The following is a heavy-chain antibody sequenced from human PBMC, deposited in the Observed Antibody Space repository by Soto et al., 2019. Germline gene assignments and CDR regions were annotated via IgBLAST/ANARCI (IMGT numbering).Heavy chain of an antibody. CDR2: IIPIFGTA. CDR1: GGTFSSYA. CDR3: ARRRAGGCSGGSCYDAFDI. D-gene: IGHD2-15*01. Sequence: ASVKVSCKASGGTFSSYAISWVRQAPGQGLEWMGGIIPIFGTANYAQKFQGRVTITADKSTSTAYMELSSLRSEDTAVYYCARRRAGGCSGGSCYDAFDIWGQGTMVTVSS. J-gene: IGHJ3*02. V-gene: IGHV1-69*06.